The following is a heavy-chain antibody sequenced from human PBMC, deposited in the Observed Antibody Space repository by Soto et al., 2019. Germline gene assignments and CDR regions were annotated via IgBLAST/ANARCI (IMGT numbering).Heavy chain of an antibody. D-gene: IGHD6-19*01. CDR1: GGSISSYY. CDR2: IYYSGST. J-gene: IGHJ5*02. CDR3: ARDAGYSSGWYWWFDP. Sequence: SETLSLTCTVSGGSISSYYWSWIRQPPGKGLEWIGYIYYSGSTNYNPSLKSRVTISVDTSKNQFSLKLSSVTAADTAVYYCARDAGYSSGWYWWFDPWGQGTLVTVSS. V-gene: IGHV4-59*01.